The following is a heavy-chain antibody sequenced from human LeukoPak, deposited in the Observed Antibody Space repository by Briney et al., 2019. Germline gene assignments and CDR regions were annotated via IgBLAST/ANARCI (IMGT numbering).Heavy chain of an antibody. J-gene: IGHJ4*02. Sequence: GGSLRLSCIGSGFTFSKHWMTWVRQAPGKGREWLGYIKQEGSEKCYVGSVRGRFTISRDNAKNSLYLQMNSLRAEDTAVYYCARARGYCSGGSCFPPDYWGQGPLVTVSS. D-gene: IGHD2-15*01. CDR2: IKQEGSEK. CDR3: ARARGYCSGGSCFPPDY. CDR1: GFTFSKHW. V-gene: IGHV3-7*03.